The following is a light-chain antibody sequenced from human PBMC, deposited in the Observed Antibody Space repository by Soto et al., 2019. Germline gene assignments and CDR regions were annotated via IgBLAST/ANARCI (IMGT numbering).Light chain of an antibody. V-gene: IGKV1-39*01. Sequence: DIQITQSPSSLSASVGDIVTSTCRASQRISSYLNWYQHNPGKAPKLLIYAASSLQSGVPSRFRGSASGRDFTLNISSLEPEDFVTYYCQQSYSTPETFGQGTKVDIK. CDR3: QQSYSTPET. J-gene: IGKJ1*01. CDR2: AAS. CDR1: QRISSY.